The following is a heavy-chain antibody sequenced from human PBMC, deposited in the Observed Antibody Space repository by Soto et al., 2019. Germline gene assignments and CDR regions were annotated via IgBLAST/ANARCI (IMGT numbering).Heavy chain of an antibody. V-gene: IGHV3-53*02. J-gene: IGHJ4*02. CDR3: VRNYYTVRLGRD. D-gene: IGHD1-7*01. CDR2: ISRGGDT. CDR1: GFNVSSSY. Sequence: EVHLVESGGELIQPGGSLRLSCAASGFNVSSSYMSWVRQAPGKGLEWVAVISRGGDTFYADPVKGRFSISRDNSKGTLFLQLTSLSVDDTAVYYCVRNYYTVRLGRDWGQGTLVTVSS.